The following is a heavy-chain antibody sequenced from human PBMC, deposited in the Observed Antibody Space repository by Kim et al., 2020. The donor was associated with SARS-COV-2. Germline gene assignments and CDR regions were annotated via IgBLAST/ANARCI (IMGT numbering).Heavy chain of an antibody. V-gene: IGHV1-18*01. CDR3: ARDSYDSSGYYYVPFFDY. CDR1: GYTFTSYG. J-gene: IGHJ4*02. D-gene: IGHD3-22*01. Sequence: ASVKVSCKASGYTFTSYGISWVRQAPGQGLEWMGWISAYNGNTNYAQKLQGRVTMTTDTSTSTAYMELRSLRSDDTAVYYCARDSYDSSGYYYVPFFDYWGQGTLVTVSS. CDR2: ISAYNGNT.